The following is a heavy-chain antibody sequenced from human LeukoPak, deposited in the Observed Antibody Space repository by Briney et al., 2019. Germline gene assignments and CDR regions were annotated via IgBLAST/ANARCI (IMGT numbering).Heavy chain of an antibody. D-gene: IGHD2-21*02. CDR3: ARSDYYCGGDCYTYYYYGMDV. V-gene: IGHV1-69*13. J-gene: IGHJ6*02. Sequence: SVKVSCKAPGGTFSSYAISWVRQAPGQGLEWMGGIIPIFGTANYAQKFQGRVTITADESTSTAYMEPSSLRSEDTAVYYCARSDYYCGGDCYTYYYYGMDVWGQGTTVTVSS. CDR1: GGTFSSYA. CDR2: IIPIFGTA.